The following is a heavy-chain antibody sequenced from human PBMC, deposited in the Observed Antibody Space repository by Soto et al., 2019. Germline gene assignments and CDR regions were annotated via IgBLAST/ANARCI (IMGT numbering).Heavy chain of an antibody. CDR3: ARGYDCSGSLFDY. D-gene: IGHD3-22*01. Sequence: EVQLVESGGGLVKPGGSLRLSCAASGFTFSSYSMNWVRQAPGKGLEWVSSISSSSSYIYYADSVKGRVTISRDNAKNLLYMPMNSKRALETSVYYCARGYDCSGSLFDYWGQGTLVTISS. J-gene: IGHJ4*02. CDR1: GFTFSSYS. V-gene: IGHV3-21*01. CDR2: ISSSSSYI.